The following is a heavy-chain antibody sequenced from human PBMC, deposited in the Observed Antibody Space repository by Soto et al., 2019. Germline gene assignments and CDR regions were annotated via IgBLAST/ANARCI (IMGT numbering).Heavy chain of an antibody. D-gene: IGHD1-1*01. CDR3: MRDGRWVPRDY. V-gene: IGHV3-30-3*01. Sequence: QVQLVESGGGVVQPGRSLRLSCAASGFTFSSYAMHWVRQAPGKGLEWVAVISYDGSNKYYADSVKGRFTITRDNSKNTLYLQMNCLRADEKAVSYCMRDGRWVPRDYWGQGTLVTVSS. CDR1: GFTFSSYA. J-gene: IGHJ4*02. CDR2: ISYDGSNK.